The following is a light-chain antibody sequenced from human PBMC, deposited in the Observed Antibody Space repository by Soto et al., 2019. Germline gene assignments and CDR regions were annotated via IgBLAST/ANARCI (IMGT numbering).Light chain of an antibody. CDR1: SPNIGSNY. CDR3: GTWDSSLSAGV. Sequence: QSVVSQAPPVSAAPGQKVHKSLPGSSPNIGSNYVSWYQQLPGTAPKLLTYENNKRPSGIPDRFSGSKSGTSATLGITGLQTGDEADYYCGTWDSSLSAGVFGGGTKVNVL. CDR2: ENN. V-gene: IGLV1-51*02. J-gene: IGLJ3*02.